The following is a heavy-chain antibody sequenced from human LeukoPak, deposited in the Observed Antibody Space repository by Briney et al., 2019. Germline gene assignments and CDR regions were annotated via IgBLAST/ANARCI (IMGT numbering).Heavy chain of an antibody. J-gene: IGHJ4*02. V-gene: IGHV3-30*02. CDR1: GFTFSSYG. D-gene: IGHD1-26*01. Sequence: GGSLRLSCAASGFTFSSYGMHWVRQAPGKGLEWVAFIRYDGSYKYCADSVKGRFTISRDNSKNTLYLQMNSLRAEDTAVYYCAKGGVYRSAFDYWGQGTLVTVSS. CDR2: IRYDGSYK. CDR3: AKGGVYRSAFDY.